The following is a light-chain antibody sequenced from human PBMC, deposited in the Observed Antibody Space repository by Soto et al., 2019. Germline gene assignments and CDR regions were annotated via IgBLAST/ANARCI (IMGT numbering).Light chain of an antibody. Sequence: DIQMTQSPSTLSGSVGDRVTITCRASQTISSWLAWYQQKPGKAPKLLIYKASTLKSGVPSRFSGSGSGTEFTLTISSLQPDDFATYYCQQYNSYSGTFGQGTRLENK. CDR1: QTISSW. CDR3: QQYNSYSGT. J-gene: IGKJ5*01. V-gene: IGKV1-5*03. CDR2: KAS.